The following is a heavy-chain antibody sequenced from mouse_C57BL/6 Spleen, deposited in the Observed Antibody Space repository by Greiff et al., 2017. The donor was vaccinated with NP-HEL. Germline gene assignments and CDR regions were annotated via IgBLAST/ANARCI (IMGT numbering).Heavy chain of an antibody. V-gene: IGHV1-80*01. D-gene: IGHD1-1*01. CDR3: ARGGYYGSSVAY. Sequence: VQLQQSGAELVKPGASVKISCKASGYAFSSYWMNWVKQRPGKGLEWIGQIYPGDGDTNYNGKFKGKATLTADKSSSTAYMQLSSLTSEDSAVYLCARGGYYGSSVAYWGQRTLVTVSA. J-gene: IGHJ3*01. CDR2: IYPGDGDT. CDR1: GYAFSSYW.